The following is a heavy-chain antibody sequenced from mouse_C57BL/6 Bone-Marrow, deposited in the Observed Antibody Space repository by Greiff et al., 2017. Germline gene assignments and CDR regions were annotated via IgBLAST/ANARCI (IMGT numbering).Heavy chain of an antibody. D-gene: IGHD2-3*01. J-gene: IGHJ3*01. CDR3: ARGGGWFSFAY. CDR1: GYSITSGYY. CDR2: ISYDGSN. V-gene: IGHV3-6*01. Sequence: EVQRVESGPGLVKPSQSLSLTCSVTGYSITSGYYWNWIRQFPGNKLEWMGYISYDGSNNYNPSLKNRISITRDTSKNQFFLKLNSVTTEDTATYYCARGGGWFSFAYWGQGTLVTVSA.